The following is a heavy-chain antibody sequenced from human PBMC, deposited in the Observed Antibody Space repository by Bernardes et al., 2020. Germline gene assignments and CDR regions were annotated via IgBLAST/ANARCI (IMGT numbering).Heavy chain of an antibody. Sequence: GESLKISCQGSGYSFTSYWIAWVRQMPGKGLEWMGIIYPGDSDTIYSPSFQGQVTISADKSISTAYLQWSSLKASDTAMYYCVRHRKGYCGGNCFPLMDVWGQGTTVTVSS. CDR1: GYSFTSYW. V-gene: IGHV5-51*01. D-gene: IGHD2-21*01. CDR3: VRHRKGYCGGNCFPLMDV. J-gene: IGHJ6*02. CDR2: IYPGDSDT.